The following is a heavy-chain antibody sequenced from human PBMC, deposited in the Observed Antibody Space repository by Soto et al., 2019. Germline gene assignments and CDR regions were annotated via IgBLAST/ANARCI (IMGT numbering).Heavy chain of an antibody. CDR3: ASIRITMIVVTY. V-gene: IGHV4-39*01. CDR2: IYYSGST. D-gene: IGHD3-22*01. J-gene: IGHJ4*02. Sequence: SETLSLTCTVSGGSISSSSYYGGWIRQPPGRGLEWIGSIYYSGSTYYNPSLKSRVTISVDTSKNQFSLKLSSVTAADTAVYYCASIRITMIVVTYWGQGTLVTVSS. CDR1: GGSISSSSYY.